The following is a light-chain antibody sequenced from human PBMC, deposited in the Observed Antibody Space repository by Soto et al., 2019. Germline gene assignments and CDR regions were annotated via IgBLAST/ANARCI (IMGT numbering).Light chain of an antibody. J-gene: IGLJ2*01. CDR3: SSYTISNTHVV. Sequence: QSALTQPASVSGSPGQSITISCTGTSSDVGGYNYVSWYQQHPGKAPKLMIYDVSNRPSGVSNRFSGSKSGNTASLTISGLQAEDEADYYCSSYTISNTHVVFGGGTKVTVL. CDR2: DVS. V-gene: IGLV2-14*01. CDR1: SSDVGGYNY.